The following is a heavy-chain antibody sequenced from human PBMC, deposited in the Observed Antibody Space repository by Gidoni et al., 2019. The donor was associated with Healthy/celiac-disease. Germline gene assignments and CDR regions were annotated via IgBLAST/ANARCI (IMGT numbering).Heavy chain of an antibody. D-gene: IGHD3-22*01. Sequence: QVQLVESGGGVVQPGRSLRLSCAASGFTFSSYAMHWVRQAPGKGLEWVAVISYDGSNKYYADSVKGRFTISRDNSKNTLYLQMNSLRAEDTAVYYCARDGEGYYDSSGYPDYWGQGTLVTVSS. CDR3: ARDGEGYYDSSGYPDY. J-gene: IGHJ4*02. CDR2: ISYDGSNK. V-gene: IGHV3-30-3*01. CDR1: GFTFSSYA.